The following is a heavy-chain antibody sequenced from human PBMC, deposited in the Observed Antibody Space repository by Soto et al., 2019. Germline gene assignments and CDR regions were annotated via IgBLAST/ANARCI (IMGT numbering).Heavy chain of an antibody. V-gene: IGHV4-59*12. CDR3: AIGGGSGYMVDL. CDR1: GGSISPYY. CDR2: IYYSGST. J-gene: IGHJ5*02. D-gene: IGHD3-22*01. Sequence: QVQLQESGPGLVRPSETLSLTCTVSGGSISPYYWGWIRQPPGKGLEWIGYIYYSGSTNYKSSLGSRVTISMDTPNQQFSLRLKSVTAADTALYDGAIGGGSGYMVDLWGQGTRVTVSS.